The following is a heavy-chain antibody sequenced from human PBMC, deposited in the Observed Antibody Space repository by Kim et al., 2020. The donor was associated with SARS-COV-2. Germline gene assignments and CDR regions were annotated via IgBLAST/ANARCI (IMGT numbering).Heavy chain of an antibody. CDR2: ISAYNGNT. J-gene: IGHJ5*02. Sequence: ASVKVSCKASGYTFTSYGISWVRQAPGQGLEWMGWISAYNGNTNYAQKLQGRVTMTTDTSTSTAYMELRSLRSDDTAVYYCARDRRGPGYSSSWHALLDPWGQGTLVTVSS. D-gene: IGHD6-13*01. CDR1: GYTFTSYG. V-gene: IGHV1-18*01. CDR3: ARDRRGPGYSSSWHALLDP.